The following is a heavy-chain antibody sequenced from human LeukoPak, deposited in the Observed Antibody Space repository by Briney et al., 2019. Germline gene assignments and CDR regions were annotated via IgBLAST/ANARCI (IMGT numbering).Heavy chain of an antibody. Sequence: GRSLRLSCAASGFTFSDYYMCWVRRAPGKGLVGVSYISSSGSTIYYAESVKGRYTISRDNAKHSLYRHKNSQSAEDATVLYSARDRATVDYWGQGTLVTVSS. D-gene: IGHD5-12*01. CDR3: ARDRATVDY. CDR2: ISSSGSTI. V-gene: IGHV3-11*04. CDR1: GFTFSDYY. J-gene: IGHJ4*02.